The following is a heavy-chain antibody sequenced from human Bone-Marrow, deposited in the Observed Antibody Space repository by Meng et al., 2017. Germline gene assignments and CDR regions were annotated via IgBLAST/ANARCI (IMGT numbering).Heavy chain of an antibody. CDR3: ARDLGWVLFDY. Sequence: EVLLPGSGGGLVPPGGSLSLSCGAFGCSCGDYIMHWVRQGPGKGLMWITRIVSDGGNTTYADSVEGRFTISRDNAKNTLYLEMNSLGAEDSAVYYCARDLGWVLFDYWGQGALVTVSS. V-gene: IGHV3-74*01. D-gene: IGHD3-3*01. J-gene: IGHJ4*02. CDR1: GCSCGDYI. CDR2: IVSDGGNT.